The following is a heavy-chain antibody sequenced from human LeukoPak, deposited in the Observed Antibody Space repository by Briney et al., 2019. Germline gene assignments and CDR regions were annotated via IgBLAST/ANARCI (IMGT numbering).Heavy chain of an antibody. Sequence: SETLSLTCTVSGGSISGYYWSWIRQPPGKGLEWIGEINHSGSTNYNPALKSRVTISADTSKNQFSLKLSSVTAADTAVYYCARHIGLRRGYKEWGQGTLVTVSS. CDR3: ARHIGLRRGYKE. CDR2: INHSGST. CDR1: GGSISGYY. D-gene: IGHD3/OR15-3a*01. V-gene: IGHV4-34*01. J-gene: IGHJ4*02.